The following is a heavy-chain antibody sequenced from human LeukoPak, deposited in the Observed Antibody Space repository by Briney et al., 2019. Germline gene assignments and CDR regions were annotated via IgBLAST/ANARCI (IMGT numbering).Heavy chain of an antibody. Sequence: GGSLRLSCAAYGLTVSSKYLAWVRQAPGKGLEWISVIYGAGATYYADSVEGRFTISKDPYNNAFYLQMNSLRVEDTAVYLCAGLLPASRHYFDYWGRGTPVTVSS. CDR2: IYGAGAT. CDR1: GLTVSSKY. V-gene: IGHV3-53*01. J-gene: IGHJ4*02. D-gene: IGHD6-6*01. CDR3: AGLLPASRHYFDY.